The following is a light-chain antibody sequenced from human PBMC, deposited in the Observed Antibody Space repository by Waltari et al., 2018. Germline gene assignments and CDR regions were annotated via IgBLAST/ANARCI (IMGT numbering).Light chain of an antibody. CDR3: QQTYTTTWT. CDR2: AAS. V-gene: IGKV1-39*01. Sequence: DIQMTQSPSSLSASVGDRVTITCRASQSISTFLSWYQQTPGKAPKLLIYAASSLPVEVPSRFSGAVSGTDFTLTINSLQPEDFATYYCQQTYTTTWTFGQGTKVEIK. J-gene: IGKJ1*01. CDR1: QSISTF.